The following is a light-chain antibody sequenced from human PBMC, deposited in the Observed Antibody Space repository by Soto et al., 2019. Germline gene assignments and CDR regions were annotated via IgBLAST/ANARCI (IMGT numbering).Light chain of an antibody. CDR2: DTS. J-gene: IGLJ3*02. CDR3: LLSYSGASKV. Sequence: QAVVTQEPSLIVSPGGTVTLTCGSSTGAVTSGHYPYWFQQKPGQAPRTLIYDTSNKHSWTPAWFSGSLLGGKAALTLSGAQPEDEAEYYCLLSYSGASKVFGGGTKVTVL. CDR1: TGAVTSGHY. V-gene: IGLV7-46*01.